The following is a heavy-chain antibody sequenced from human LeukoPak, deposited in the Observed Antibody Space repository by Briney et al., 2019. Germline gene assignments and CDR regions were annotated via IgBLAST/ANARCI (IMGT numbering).Heavy chain of an antibody. V-gene: IGHV4-59*01. J-gene: IGHJ6*03. CDR2: IYYSGST. CDR1: GGSISSYY. D-gene: IGHD2-2*01. Sequence: TSETLSLTCTVSGGSISSYYWSWIRQPPGKGLEWIGYIYYSGSTNYNPPLKSRVTISVDTSENQFSLKLSSVTAADTAVYYCARVLVYCSSTSCPRGGYYYMDVWGKGTTVTVSS. CDR3: ARVLVYCSSTSCPRGGYYYMDV.